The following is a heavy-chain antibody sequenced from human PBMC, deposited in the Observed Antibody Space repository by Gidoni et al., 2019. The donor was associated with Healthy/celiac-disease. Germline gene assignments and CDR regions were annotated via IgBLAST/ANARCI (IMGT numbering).Heavy chain of an antibody. J-gene: IGHJ3*02. Sequence: QVQLQESGPGLVKPSETLSLNCTVSGCSISSYYWSWIRQPPGKGLEWIGYIYYSGSTNYNPSLKSRVTISVDTSKNQFSLKLSSVTAADTAVYYCARGVVAATLVFADAFDIWGQGTMVTVSS. D-gene: IGHD2-15*01. CDR1: GCSISSYY. CDR2: IYYSGST. CDR3: ARGVVAATLVFADAFDI. V-gene: IGHV4-59*01.